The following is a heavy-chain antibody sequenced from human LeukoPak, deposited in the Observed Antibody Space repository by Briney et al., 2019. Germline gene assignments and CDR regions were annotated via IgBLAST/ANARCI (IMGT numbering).Heavy chain of an antibody. D-gene: IGHD3-3*01. Sequence: SEILSLTCAVYGGSFSVYYWSWIRQPPGKGLEWIGEINHSGSTNYNPSLKSRVTISVDTSKTQFSLKLSSVTAADTAVYYCARELVDYDFWSGYYPKYYFDYWGQGTLVTVCS. J-gene: IGHJ4*02. CDR1: GGSFSVYY. V-gene: IGHV4-34*01. CDR3: ARELVDYDFWSGYYPKYYFDY. CDR2: INHSGST.